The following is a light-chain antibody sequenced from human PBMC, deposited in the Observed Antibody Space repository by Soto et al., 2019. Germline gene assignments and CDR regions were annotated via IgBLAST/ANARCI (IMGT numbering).Light chain of an antibody. CDR3: SSYAASNNLGV. Sequence: QSVLTQPPSTSGSPGQSVTISCIGTSSDVGGYNYVSWYQQQPGKAPKLMIYEVSKRPSGVPDRFSGSKSGNTASLTVSGLQTEDEADYYCSSYAASNNLGVFGGGTKVTVL. CDR1: SSDVGGYNY. V-gene: IGLV2-8*01. CDR2: EVS. J-gene: IGLJ2*01.